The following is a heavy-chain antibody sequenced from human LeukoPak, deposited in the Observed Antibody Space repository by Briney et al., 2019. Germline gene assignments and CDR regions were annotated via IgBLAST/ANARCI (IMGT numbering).Heavy chain of an antibody. CDR1: DDSIKSYY. CDR3: ARVRGVNPYYFDY. J-gene: IGHJ4*02. D-gene: IGHD3-10*01. CDR2: IHYSGRA. Sequence: PSETLSLTCTVSDDSIKSYYWSWIRQPPGKGLEWIGFIHYSGRAYYNPSLKSRVTMSMDTSKNQFSLNLRSVTAADTAIYYCARVRGVNPYYFDYWGQGTLVTVSS. V-gene: IGHV4-59*12.